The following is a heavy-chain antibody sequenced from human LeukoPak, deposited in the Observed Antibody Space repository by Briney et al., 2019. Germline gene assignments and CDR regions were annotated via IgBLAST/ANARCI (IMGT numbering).Heavy chain of an antibody. CDR3: ARGISYGYSDY. V-gene: IGHV3-23*01. CDR1: GFTFSSYA. Sequence: GGSLRLSCAASGFTFSSYAMSWVRQAPGKGLEWVSAISGSGGSTSYADSVKGRFTISRDNAKNTLYLQMNSLRAEDTAVYYCARGISYGYSDYWGQGTLVTVSS. J-gene: IGHJ4*02. CDR2: ISGSGGST. D-gene: IGHD5-18*01.